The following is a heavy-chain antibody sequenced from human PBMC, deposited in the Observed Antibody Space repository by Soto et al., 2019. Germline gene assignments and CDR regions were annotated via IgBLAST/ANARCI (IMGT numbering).Heavy chain of an antibody. Sequence: QVQLVQSGAEVREPGASVKVSCKASGYSFTSLDINWVRQTAGQGLEWKGWMQPSTGRTGYAQKFQGRVTMTRDTSINTAYMELNTLTSDDTAFYYCARGVSAGVDYWGQGTLVTVSS. CDR1: GYSFTSLD. CDR3: ARGVSAGVDY. D-gene: IGHD1-26*01. CDR2: MQPSTGRT. V-gene: IGHV1-8*01. J-gene: IGHJ4*02.